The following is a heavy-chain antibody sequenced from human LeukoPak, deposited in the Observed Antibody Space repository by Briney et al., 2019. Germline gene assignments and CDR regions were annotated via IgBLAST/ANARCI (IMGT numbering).Heavy chain of an antibody. Sequence: ASVTVSFTSSGYTFTIYYMHWERQAPGQGVGLMGIINPSGGSTSYAQKFQGRLTMTTDTSTSTVYMELSSLRSVDTAVYYCAQDQYGDYGDYWGQGTLVTVSS. CDR3: AQDQYGDYGDY. CDR2: INPSGGST. J-gene: IGHJ4*02. V-gene: IGHV1-46*01. D-gene: IGHD4-17*01. CDR1: GYTFTIYY.